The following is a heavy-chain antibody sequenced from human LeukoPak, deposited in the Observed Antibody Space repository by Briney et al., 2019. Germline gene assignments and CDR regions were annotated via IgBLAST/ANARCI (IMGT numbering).Heavy chain of an antibody. J-gene: IGHJ5*02. CDR2: INHGGST. V-gene: IGHV4-34*01. D-gene: IGHD3-3*01. Sequence: SETLSLTCAVYGGSFSGDFWSWIRQSPGKGLEWIGEINHGGSTTYNPSLQSRVSMSVDTSKNQFSLKLTSVTAADTAVYYCARAHRDYDFWSAPGWFDPWGQGTLVTVSS. CDR3: ARAHRDYDFWSAPGWFDP. CDR1: GGSFSGDF.